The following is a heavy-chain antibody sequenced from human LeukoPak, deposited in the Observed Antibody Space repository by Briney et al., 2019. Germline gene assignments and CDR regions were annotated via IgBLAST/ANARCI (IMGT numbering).Heavy chain of an antibody. J-gene: IGHJ4*02. D-gene: IGHD5-12*01. CDR2: INAGNGNT. CDR1: GYTFTSYA. CDR3: ARDLSGYHGYDYFDY. V-gene: IGHV1-3*01. Sequence: ASVKVSCKASGYTFTSYAMHWVRQAPGQRLEWMGWINAGNGNTKYSQDFQGRVSITRDTSASTAYMELSSLRSADTAVYFCARDLSGYHGYDYFDYWGQGTLVTVSS.